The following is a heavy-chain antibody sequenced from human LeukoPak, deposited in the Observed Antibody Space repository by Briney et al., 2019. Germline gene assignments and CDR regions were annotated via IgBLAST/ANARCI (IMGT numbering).Heavy chain of an antibody. D-gene: IGHD3-22*01. V-gene: IGHV4-59*08. CDR1: GGSISSYY. J-gene: IGHJ4*02. CDR2: IYYSGST. CDR3: ARRAKGSSGYYYYFDY. Sequence: PSETLSLTCTVSGGSISSYYWSWIRQPPGKGLEWIGYIYYSGSTNYNPSLKSRVTISVGTSKNQFSLKLSSVTAADTAVYYCARRAKGSSGYYYYFDYWGQGTLVTVSS.